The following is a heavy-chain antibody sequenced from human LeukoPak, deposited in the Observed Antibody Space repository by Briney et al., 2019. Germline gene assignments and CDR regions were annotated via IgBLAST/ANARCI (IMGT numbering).Heavy chain of an antibody. D-gene: IGHD3-22*01. CDR1: GGSFSGYY. CDR3: ARGGAHYYDSSGYPTPFDP. CDR2: INHSGGT. Sequence: RSSETLSLTCAVYGGSFSGYYWSWIRQSPGKGLEWIGEINHSGGTNYNPSLKSRVTISVDTSKNQFSLKLSSVTAADTAVYYCARGGAHYYDSSGYPTPFDPWGQGTLVTVSS. J-gene: IGHJ5*02. V-gene: IGHV4-34*01.